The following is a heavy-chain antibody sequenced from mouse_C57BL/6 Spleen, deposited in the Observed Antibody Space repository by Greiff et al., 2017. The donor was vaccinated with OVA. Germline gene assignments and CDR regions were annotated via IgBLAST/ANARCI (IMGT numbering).Heavy chain of an antibody. D-gene: IGHD1-1*01. J-gene: IGHJ4*01. CDR2: ISGGGGNT. CDR3: ARQGYYGSSPYAMDY. Sequence: DVMLVESGGGLVKPGGSLKLSCAASGFTFSSYTMSWVRQTPEKRLEWVATISGGGGNTYYPDSVKGRFTISRDNAKNTLYLQMSSLRSEDTALYYCARQGYYGSSPYAMDYWGQGTSVTVSS. V-gene: IGHV5-9*01. CDR1: GFTFSSYT.